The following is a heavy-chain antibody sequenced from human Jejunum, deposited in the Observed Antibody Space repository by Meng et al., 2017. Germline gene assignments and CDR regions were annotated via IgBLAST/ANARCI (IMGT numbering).Heavy chain of an antibody. J-gene: IGHJ2*01. CDR3: AKDVGPGDRYFDL. D-gene: IGHD7-27*01. CDR2: ISSSGDST. V-gene: IGHV3-23*01. CDR1: GFTFTTYT. Sequence: GGSLRLSCAASGFTFTTYTMCWVRQAPGKGLEWVSTISSSGDSTYYADSVKGRFTISRDNSRNTLYLQVNSLRVEDTAAYYCAKDVGPGDRYFDLWGRGTLVTVSS.